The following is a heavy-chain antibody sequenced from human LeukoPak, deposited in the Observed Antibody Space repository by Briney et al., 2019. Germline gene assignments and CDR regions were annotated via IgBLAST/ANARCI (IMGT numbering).Heavy chain of an antibody. J-gene: IGHJ4*02. D-gene: IGHD3/OR15-3a*01. Sequence: GGSLRLSCAASGFTFSSYGMHWVRQAPGKGLEWVAVITYDASNKYYADSVKGRFTISRDNSKNTLYLQMNSLRAEDTAVYYCARGLGGTGARYFDYWGQGTLVTVSS. CDR3: ARGLGGTGARYFDY. V-gene: IGHV3-30*03. CDR1: GFTFSSYG. CDR2: ITYDASNK.